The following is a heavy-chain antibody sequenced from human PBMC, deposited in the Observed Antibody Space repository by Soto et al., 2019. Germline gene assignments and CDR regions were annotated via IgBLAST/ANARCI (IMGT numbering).Heavy chain of an antibody. CDR2: INPSDGST. Sequence: ASVKVSCKASGYTFTSYYMHWVRQAPGQGLEWMGIINPSDGSTNYAQKFQGRVTMTTDTSTSTAYMELRSLRSDDTAVYYCAREYYYGSGSYYSPSDYWGQGTLVTVSS. D-gene: IGHD3-10*01. CDR1: GYTFTSYY. J-gene: IGHJ4*02. V-gene: IGHV1-46*01. CDR3: AREYYYGSGSYYSPSDY.